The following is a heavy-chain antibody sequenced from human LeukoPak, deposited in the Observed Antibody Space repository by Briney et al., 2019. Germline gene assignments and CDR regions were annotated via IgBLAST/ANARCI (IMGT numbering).Heavy chain of an antibody. Sequence: SETLSLTCTVSGGSISSYYWSWIRQPPGKGLEWIGYIYYSGSTNYNPSLKSGVTISVDTSKNQFSLKLSSVTAADTAVYYCARGGYSSSWYYFDYWGQGTLVTVSS. CDR1: GGSISSYY. V-gene: IGHV4-59*01. D-gene: IGHD6-13*01. J-gene: IGHJ4*02. CDR2: IYYSGST. CDR3: ARGGYSSSWYYFDY.